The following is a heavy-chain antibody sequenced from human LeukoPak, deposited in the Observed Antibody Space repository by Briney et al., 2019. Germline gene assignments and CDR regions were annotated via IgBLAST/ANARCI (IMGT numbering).Heavy chain of an antibody. J-gene: IGHJ4*02. V-gene: IGHV3-23*01. CDR1: GFIFNSYA. CDR3: GKEGGLYDSGGYFDY. CDR2: ISSSGGGT. Sequence: PGGSRRLSCAASGFIFNSYAMGWVRQAPGKGLEWVSTISSSGGGTYYADSVKGRFTISRDDSKNTFYLQMNSLRAEDTAVYHCGKEGGLYDSGGYFDYWGQGALVTVSS. D-gene: IGHD3-3*01.